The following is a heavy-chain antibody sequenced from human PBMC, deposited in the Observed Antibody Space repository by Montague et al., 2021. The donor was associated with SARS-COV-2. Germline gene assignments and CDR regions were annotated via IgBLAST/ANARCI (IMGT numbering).Heavy chain of an antibody. V-gene: IGHV4-4*02. D-gene: IGHD6-13*01. J-gene: IGHJ6*02. CDR3: ARERQLVDPGIYHYYYGMDV. CDR1: GGSISSSNW. CDR2: IYHSGST. Sequence: SETLPLTCAVSGGSISSSNWWSWVRQPPGKGLEWIGEIYHSGSTNYNPSLKSRVTISVDKSKNQFSLKLSSVTAADTAVYYCARERQLVDPGIYHYYYGMDVWGQGTTVTVSS.